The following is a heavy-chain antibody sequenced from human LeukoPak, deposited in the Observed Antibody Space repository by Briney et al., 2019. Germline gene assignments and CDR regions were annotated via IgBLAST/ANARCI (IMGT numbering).Heavy chain of an antibody. CDR1: GGSFSGYY. D-gene: IGHD3-9*01. J-gene: IGHJ4*02. Sequence: SETLSLTCAVYGGSFSGYYWSWIRQPPGKGLEWIGEINHSGSTNYNPSLKSRVTISVDTSKNQFSLKLSSVTAADTAVYYCARGLRYFDYWGQGTLVTVSS. CDR3: ARGLRYFDY. CDR2: INHSGST. V-gene: IGHV4-34*01.